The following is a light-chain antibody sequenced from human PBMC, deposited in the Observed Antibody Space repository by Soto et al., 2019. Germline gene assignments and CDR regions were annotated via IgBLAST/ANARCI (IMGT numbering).Light chain of an antibody. CDR3: QQTYTTPRT. Sequence: DIQMTQSPSSLSASVGDRISITCRASQTVSTYLNWYQQKPGKAPTLLISATSTLQSGVPSRFSGSGSGTEFTLTITSLQPEDFATYYCQQTYTTPRTFGQGTKVAIK. V-gene: IGKV1-39*01. J-gene: IGKJ1*01. CDR2: ATS. CDR1: QTVSTY.